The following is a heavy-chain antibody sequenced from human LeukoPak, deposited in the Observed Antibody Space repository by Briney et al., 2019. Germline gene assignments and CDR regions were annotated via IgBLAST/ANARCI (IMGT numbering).Heavy chain of an antibody. J-gene: IGHJ5*02. CDR2: INPNSGGT. V-gene: IGHV1-2*02. CDR3: ARDGLFYASGSYCSSWFDP. CDR1: GYTLIGYY. Sequence: ASVKVSCKSCGYTLIGYYMYWVRQAPGQALEGMGWINPNSGGTKYAQKCQGRVTMTRDTSISTVYMELSRLRSDDTAVYYCARDGLFYASGSYCSSWFDPWGQGTLVTVSS. D-gene: IGHD3-10*01.